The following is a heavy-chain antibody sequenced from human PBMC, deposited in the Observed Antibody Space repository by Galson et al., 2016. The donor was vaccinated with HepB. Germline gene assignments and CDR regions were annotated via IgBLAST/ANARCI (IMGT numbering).Heavy chain of an antibody. D-gene: IGHD2-2*01. CDR2: INRDGSEK. CDR3: ARDVGYEALDY. Sequence: SLRLSCAGSGFSLGAYWMVWVRQAPGKGLEWVANINRDGSEKYSLEGRFSISRDNAKNSLYLQMDSLRAEDTTVYYCARDVGYEALDYWGQGTLVTVSS. CDR1: GFSLGAYW. J-gene: IGHJ4*02. V-gene: IGHV3-7*01.